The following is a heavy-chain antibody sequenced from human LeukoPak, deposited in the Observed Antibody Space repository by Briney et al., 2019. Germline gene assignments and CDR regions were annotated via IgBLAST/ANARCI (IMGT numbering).Heavy chain of an antibody. Sequence: PGGSLRLSCAASGFTFSSYAMSWVRQAPGKGLEWVSAISGSGGSTYYADSVKGRFTISRDNSKNTLYLQMNSLRAEDTAVYYCAKDLRFLEWLLPPSHYFDYWGQGTLVTVSS. CDR3: AKDLRFLEWLLPPSHYFDY. D-gene: IGHD3-3*01. V-gene: IGHV3-23*01. J-gene: IGHJ4*02. CDR2: ISGSGGST. CDR1: GFTFSSYA.